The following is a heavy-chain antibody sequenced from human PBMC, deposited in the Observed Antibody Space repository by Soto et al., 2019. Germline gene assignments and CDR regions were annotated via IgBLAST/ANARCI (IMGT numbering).Heavy chain of an antibody. V-gene: IGHV4-31*03. D-gene: IGHD3-10*01. Sequence: QVQLQESGPGLVKPSQTLSLTCTVSGGSISSGGYYWSWIRQHPGKGLEWIGYIHYSGSTYYNPSLKSRVTIPVDTSKNQFSRKLRAVTAADTAVYYCAREGGAGSGSYSGYFDYWGQGTLVTVSS. CDR1: GGSISSGGYY. CDR2: IHYSGST. J-gene: IGHJ4*02. CDR3: AREGGAGSGSYSGYFDY.